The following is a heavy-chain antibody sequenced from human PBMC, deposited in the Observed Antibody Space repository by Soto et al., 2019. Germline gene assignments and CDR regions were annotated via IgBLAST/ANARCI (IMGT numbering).Heavy chain of an antibody. D-gene: IGHD3-10*01. CDR1: GFTFSDFY. J-gene: IGHJ4*02. Sequence: QVQLVESGGGLVKPGGSLRLSCAASGFTFSDFYXXXXXXXXXXXXXXXXYISGTGATMYYGQSVEGRFTISRDNAXXXXXXXXXXXXXXXXXXXYXXRGXXGXXXXXXVPLDWWGQGTLVTVSS. CDR3: XRGXXGXXXXXXVPLDW. V-gene: IGHV3-11*01. CDR2: ISGTGATM.